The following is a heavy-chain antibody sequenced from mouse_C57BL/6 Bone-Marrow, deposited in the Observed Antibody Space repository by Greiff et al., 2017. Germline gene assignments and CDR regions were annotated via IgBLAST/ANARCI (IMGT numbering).Heavy chain of an antibody. Sequence: QVQLQQSGPELVKPGASVKISCKASGYAFSSSWMNWVKQRPGKGLEWIGRIYPGDGDTNYNGKFKGKATLTADKSSSTAYMQHSSLTSEDSAVYFCARRNDYDDWGQGTTLTVSS. CDR3: ARRNDYDD. CDR2: IYPGDGDT. D-gene: IGHD2-4*01. CDR1: GYAFSSSW. J-gene: IGHJ2*01. V-gene: IGHV1-82*01.